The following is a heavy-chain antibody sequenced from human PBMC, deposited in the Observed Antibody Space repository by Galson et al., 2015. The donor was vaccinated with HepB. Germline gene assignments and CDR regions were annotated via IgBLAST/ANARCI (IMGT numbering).Heavy chain of an antibody. CDR3: ARDILGDSANYYGSCDY. CDR1: GYTFTAYY. D-gene: IGHD3-10*01. CDR2: INPQSGGT. J-gene: IGHJ4*02. V-gene: IGHV1-2*02. Sequence: SVKVSCKASGYTFTAYYMHWVRQAPGQGLEWMGWINPQSGGTNYAPKFQGRVTMTRDTSISTAYMELSSLRSDDTALYYCARDILGDSANYYGSCDYWGRGTQVTVSS.